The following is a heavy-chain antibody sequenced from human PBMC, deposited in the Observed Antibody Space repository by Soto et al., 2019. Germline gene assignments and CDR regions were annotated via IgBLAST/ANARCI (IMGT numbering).Heavy chain of an antibody. J-gene: IGHJ6*02. V-gene: IGHV3-21*01. Sequence: LRLSCAASGFTFSSYSMNWVRQSPWMWLEWVAAISGTSDYIYYADSVKGRFTISRDNAKTSLYIQMNSLRAEDTAVYYCARDHRYCSGSSCRPYYYYYGMDVWGQGTTVTVSS. D-gene: IGHD2-15*01. CDR3: ARDHRYCSGSSCRPYYYYYGMDV. CDR2: ISGTSDYI. CDR1: GFTFSSYS.